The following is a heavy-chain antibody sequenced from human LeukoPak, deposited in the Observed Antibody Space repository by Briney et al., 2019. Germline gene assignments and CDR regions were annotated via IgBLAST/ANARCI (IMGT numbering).Heavy chain of an antibody. CDR1: GGSISSYY. CDR2: IYYSGST. V-gene: IGHV4-59*08. J-gene: IGHJ4*02. Sequence: SETLSLTCTVSGGSISSYYWSWLRQPPGKGLEWIGYIYYSGSTNYNPSLKSRVTISVDTSKNQFSLKLSSVTAADTAVYYCERQTGNFDYWGQGTLVTVPS. D-gene: IGHD7-27*01. CDR3: ERQTGNFDY.